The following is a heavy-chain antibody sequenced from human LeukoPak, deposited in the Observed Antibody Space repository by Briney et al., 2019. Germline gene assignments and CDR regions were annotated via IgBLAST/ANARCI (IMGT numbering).Heavy chain of an antibody. V-gene: IGHV5-51*01. CDR3: ARHGVAGCIGGSCFPSCHYYARHV. D-gene: IGHD2-15*01. J-gene: IGHJ6*01. CDR1: GYNFANYW. Sequence: GESLKISCKGSGYNFANYWIGWVRQMPGKGLEWMGIIFPGDSDTKYSPSFEGHVTISADRSISTAYLQWSSLKASDTAMYYCARHGVAGCIGGSCFPSCHYYARHVWRQGTRDTVSS. CDR2: IFPGDSDT.